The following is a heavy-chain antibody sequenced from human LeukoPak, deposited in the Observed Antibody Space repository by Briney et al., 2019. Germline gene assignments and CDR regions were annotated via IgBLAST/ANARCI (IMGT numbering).Heavy chain of an antibody. J-gene: IGHJ4*02. D-gene: IGHD2-21*02. Sequence: ASVKVSCKAFGYNFTVYYMHWVRQAPGQGLEWMGWINLYSGGTHYAQKFQGRVTTTMDTSINAAYMELSRLGSDDTAVYYCARVAGGDWYYFDFWGQGSLVTVSS. CDR1: GYNFTVYY. V-gene: IGHV1-2*02. CDR2: INLYSGGT. CDR3: ARVAGGDWYYFDF.